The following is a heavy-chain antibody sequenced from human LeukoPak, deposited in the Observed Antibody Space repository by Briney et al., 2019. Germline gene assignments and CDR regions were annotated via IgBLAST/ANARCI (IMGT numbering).Heavy chain of an antibody. V-gene: IGHV3-21*01. D-gene: IGHD3-10*01. J-gene: IGHJ5*02. Sequence: GGSLRLSCAASGFTFSSYSMNWVRQAPEKGLEWVSSISSSSSYIYYADSVKGRFTISRDNAKNSLYLQMNSLRAEDTAVYYCATLTVRGGFDPWGQGTLVTVSS. CDR1: GFTFSSYS. CDR2: ISSSSSYI. CDR3: ATLTVRGGFDP.